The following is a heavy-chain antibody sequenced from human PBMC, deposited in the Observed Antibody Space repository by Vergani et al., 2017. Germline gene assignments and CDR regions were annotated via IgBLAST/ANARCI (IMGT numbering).Heavy chain of an antibody. V-gene: IGHV1-58*02. D-gene: IGHD3-22*01. CDR2: IVVGSGNT. J-gene: IGHJ4*02. CDR3: AAGAWRNSYYYDSSGYPDPFDY. Sequence: QMQLVQSGPEVKKPGTSVKVSCKASGFTFTSSAMQWVRQARGHRLEWIGWIVVGSGNTNYAQKFQERVTITRDMSTSTAYMELSSLRSEDTAVYYCAAGAWRNSYYYDSSGYPDPFDYWGQGTLVTVSS. CDR1: GFTFTSSA.